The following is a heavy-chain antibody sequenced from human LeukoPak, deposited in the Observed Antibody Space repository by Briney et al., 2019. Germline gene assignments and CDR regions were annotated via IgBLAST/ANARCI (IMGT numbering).Heavy chain of an antibody. J-gene: IGHJ4*02. D-gene: IGHD1-26*01. V-gene: IGHV4-30-2*01. CDR1: GGSISSGGYY. Sequence: SETLSLTCTVSGGSISSGGYYWSWIRQPPGKGLEWIGYIYHGGSTYYNPSLKSRVTISVDRSKNQFSLKLSSVTAADTAVYYCARVDGGVGAPFFDYWGQGTLVTVSS. CDR3: ARVDGGVGAPFFDY. CDR2: IYHGGST.